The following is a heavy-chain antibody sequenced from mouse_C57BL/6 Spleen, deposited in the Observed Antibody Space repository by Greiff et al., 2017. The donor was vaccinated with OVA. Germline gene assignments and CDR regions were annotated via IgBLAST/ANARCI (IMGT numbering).Heavy chain of an antibody. J-gene: IGHJ2*01. D-gene: IGHD1-1*01. CDR3: ARIATITTVVADY. CDR2: SWWGDDK. V-gene: IGHV8-8*01. CDR1: GFSLSTFGMG. Sequence: QVTLKESGPGILQPSQTLSLTCSFSGFSLSTFGMGVGWIRQPSGKGLEWLAHSWWGDDKYYNPALKSRLTLCKDTYKNQVFLKIANVDTADTSTYYCARIATITTVVADYWGQGTTLTVSS.